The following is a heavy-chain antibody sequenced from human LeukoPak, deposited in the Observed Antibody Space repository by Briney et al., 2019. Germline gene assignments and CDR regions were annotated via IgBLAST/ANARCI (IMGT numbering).Heavy chain of an antibody. D-gene: IGHD3-10*01. V-gene: IGHV3-30*18. Sequence: GGSLRLSCAASGFTFSSYGMHWVRQAPGKGLEWVAVISYDGSNKYYADSVKGRFTISRDNSKNTLYLQMNSLRAEDTAVYYCAKDIGSYYDYWGQGTLVTVSS. CDR1: GFTFSSYG. CDR2: ISYDGSNK. CDR3: AKDIGSYYDY. J-gene: IGHJ4*02.